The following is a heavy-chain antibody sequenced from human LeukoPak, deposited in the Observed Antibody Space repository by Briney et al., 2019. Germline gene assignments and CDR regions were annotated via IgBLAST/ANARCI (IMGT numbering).Heavy chain of an antibody. J-gene: IGHJ4*02. D-gene: IGHD3-22*01. CDR1: GFTFSSYS. V-gene: IGHV3-21*01. CDR2: ISGSGEFI. Sequence: GGSLRLSCAASGFTFSSYSMNWIRQASGKGLEWVSSISGSGEFIYYGDSVKGRVTISRDNGKNSLYLQMNSVRPEDMAVYYCARDDSHGYHFFDSWGRGTLVTVSS. CDR3: ARDDSHGYHFFDS.